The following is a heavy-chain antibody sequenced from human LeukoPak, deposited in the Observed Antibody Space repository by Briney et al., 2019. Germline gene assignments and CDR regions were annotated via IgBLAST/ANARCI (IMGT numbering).Heavy chain of an antibody. V-gene: IGHV4-59*01. CDR3: ARAPHWELRGAFDI. D-gene: IGHD1-26*01. Sequence: PSETLSLTCTVSGGSISGYYWSWIRQPPGKGLEWIGYIYYSGSTNYNPSLKSRVTISVDTSKNQFSLKLSSVTAADTAVYYCARAPHWELRGAFDIWGQGTMVTVSS. CDR1: GGSISGYY. J-gene: IGHJ3*02. CDR2: IYYSGST.